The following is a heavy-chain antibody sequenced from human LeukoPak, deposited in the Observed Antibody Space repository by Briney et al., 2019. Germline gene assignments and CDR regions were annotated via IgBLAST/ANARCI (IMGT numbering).Heavy chain of an antibody. J-gene: IGHJ4*02. V-gene: IGHV4-39*01. D-gene: IGHD3-3*01. Sequence: KPSETLSLTCTVSGGSISSSSYYWGWIRQPPGKGLEWIGSIYYSGSTYYNPSLKSRVTISVGTSKNQFSLKLSSVTAADTAVYYCARPHDFWSGLHFGYWGQGTLVTVSS. CDR3: ARPHDFWSGLHFGY. CDR2: IYYSGST. CDR1: GGSISSSSYY.